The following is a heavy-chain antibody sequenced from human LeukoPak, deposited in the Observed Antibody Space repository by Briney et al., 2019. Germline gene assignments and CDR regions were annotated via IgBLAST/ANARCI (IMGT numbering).Heavy chain of an antibody. V-gene: IGHV3-21*01. CDR2: ITDESSYK. Sequence: GGSLRLSCATSGFTFSTYGMSWVRQAPGKGLEWVSSITDESSYKYYAGSVKGRFTISRDNAKNSLYLEMNSLRAEDTAVYYCARDLGFVVVPAAKADYWGQGTLVTLST. CDR3: ARDLGFVVVPAAKADY. D-gene: IGHD2-2*01. CDR1: GFTFSTYG. J-gene: IGHJ4*02.